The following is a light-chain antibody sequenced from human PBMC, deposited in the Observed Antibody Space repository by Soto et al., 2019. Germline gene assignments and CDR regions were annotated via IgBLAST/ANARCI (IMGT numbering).Light chain of an antibody. CDR2: WAS. V-gene: IGKV4-1*01. J-gene: IGKJ1*01. Sequence: DFVMTQSPDSLTVSLGERATINCKSSQSVLWSNNKNYLAWYQQKPGQSPKLLIYWASTRESGVPDRFSGSGSGTDFTLKISRVEAEDVGVYYCMQGTHWPPTFGQGTKVDIK. CDR3: MQGTHWPPT. CDR1: QSVLWSNNKNY.